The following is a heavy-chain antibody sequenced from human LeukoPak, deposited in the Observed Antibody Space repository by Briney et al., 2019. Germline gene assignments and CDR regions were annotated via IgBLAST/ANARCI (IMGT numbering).Heavy chain of an antibody. Sequence: GGSLRLSCAASGFTFSSYSMNWVRQAPGKGLEWVSYISSSSSTIYYADSVKGRFTVSRDNAKNTLYLQINSLRDEDTAFYYCTRDRTTVTLFDYWGHGTLVTVSS. CDR3: TRDRTTVTLFDY. J-gene: IGHJ4*01. CDR2: ISSSSSTI. V-gene: IGHV3-48*02. CDR1: GFTFSSYS. D-gene: IGHD4-17*01.